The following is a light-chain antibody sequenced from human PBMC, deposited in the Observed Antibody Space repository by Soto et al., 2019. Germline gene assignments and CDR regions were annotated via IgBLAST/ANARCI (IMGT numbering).Light chain of an antibody. J-gene: IGLJ3*02. V-gene: IGLV1-44*01. CDR3: GTWDDSLTAML. CDR2: LHN. CDR1: TSNVGRNA. Sequence: QSVLTQPPSASGTPGQSVTISCSGGTSNVGRNAVNWYQQFPGSAPRLLIQLHNQRPSGVPTRFSASKSGTSASLAISGLQSEDEADYYCGTWDDSLTAMLFGGGTKLTVL.